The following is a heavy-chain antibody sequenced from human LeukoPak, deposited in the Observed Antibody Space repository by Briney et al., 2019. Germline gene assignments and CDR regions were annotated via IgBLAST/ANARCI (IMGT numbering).Heavy chain of an antibody. CDR1: GFTFSSYE. Sequence: GGSLRLSCAASGFTFSSYEMNWVRQAPGKGLEWVSYISSSSSTIYYADSVKGRFTISRDNAKNSLYLQMNSLRAEDTAVYYCARAPRKQLATDAFDIWGQGTMVTVSS. CDR2: ISSSSSTI. D-gene: IGHD6-13*01. V-gene: IGHV3-48*01. J-gene: IGHJ3*02. CDR3: ARAPRKQLATDAFDI.